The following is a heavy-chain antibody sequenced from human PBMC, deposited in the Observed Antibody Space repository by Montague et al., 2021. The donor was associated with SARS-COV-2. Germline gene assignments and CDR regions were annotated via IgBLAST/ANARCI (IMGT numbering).Heavy chain of an antibody. J-gene: IGHJ4*02. Sequence: SETLSLTCTVSSGSLSNYYWSWIRQSPDKGLEWIGYMYETGNMIYNPSLRSRVSISADRSKSQFSLRLTSVTAADSARYYCARNMAYWGQGVLVTV. CDR3: ARNMAY. CDR2: MYETGNM. D-gene: IGHD2/OR15-2a*01. V-gene: IGHV4-4*09. CDR1: SGSLSNYY.